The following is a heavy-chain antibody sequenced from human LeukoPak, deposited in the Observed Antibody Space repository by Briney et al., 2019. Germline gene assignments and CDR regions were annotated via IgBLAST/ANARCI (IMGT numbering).Heavy chain of an antibody. CDR1: GFTFSSYS. D-gene: IGHD5-24*01. J-gene: IGHJ4*02. V-gene: IGHV3-21*04. CDR3: ARGRDGYNWGNDY. Sequence: PGGSLRLSCAASGFTFSSYSMNWVRQAPGKGLEWVSSISSSSSYIYYADSVKGRFTISRDNAKNSLYLQMNSLRAEDTAVYYCARGRDGYNWGNDYWGQGTLVTVSS. CDR2: ISSSSSYI.